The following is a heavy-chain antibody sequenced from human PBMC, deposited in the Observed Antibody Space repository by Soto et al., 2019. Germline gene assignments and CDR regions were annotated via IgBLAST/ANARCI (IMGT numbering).Heavy chain of an antibody. CDR2: INPATGAA. J-gene: IGHJ3*02. Sequence: QLHLVQSGAVVKKPGASVTVSCSASGYPVTAYYMHWVRQAPGRGLEWMGGINPATGAAKYTQKFRGRVTMPRDTSTSTVFMELSGLTSEDTAVFYCARGGGAGVAGSAAFDMWGQGTLVTVSS. CDR3: ARGGGAGVAGSAAFDM. V-gene: IGHV1-2*02. D-gene: IGHD6-19*01. CDR1: GYPVTAYY.